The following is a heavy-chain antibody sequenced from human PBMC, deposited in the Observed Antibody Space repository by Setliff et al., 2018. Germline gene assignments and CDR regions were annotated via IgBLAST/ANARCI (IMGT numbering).Heavy chain of an antibody. Sequence: GGSLRLSCAASGFDFKTHWMDWARQAPGKGLEWVANIKEDGSQRNYVDAVRGRFTISRDNSKNTLYLQMNSLRAEDTAVYYCAKGEYSYGNNYYYYGMDVWGQGTTVTVSS. CDR2: IKEDGSQR. CDR1: GFDFKTHW. V-gene: IGHV3-7*01. J-gene: IGHJ6*02. D-gene: IGHD5-18*01. CDR3: AKGEYSYGNNYYYYGMDV.